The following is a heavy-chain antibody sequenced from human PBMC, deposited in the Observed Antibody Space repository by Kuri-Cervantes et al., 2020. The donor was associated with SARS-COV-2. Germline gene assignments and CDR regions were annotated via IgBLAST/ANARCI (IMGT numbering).Heavy chain of an antibody. V-gene: IGHV4-30-4*01. CDR1: GGSISSGDYY. Sequence: SCTASGGSISSGDYYWSWIRQPPGKGLEWIGYIYYSGSTYYNPSPKSRVTISVDTSKNQFSLKLSSVTAADTAVYYCARYHYYDSSGYSYYFDYWGQGTLVTVSS. CDR3: ARYHYYDSSGYSYYFDY. CDR2: IYYSGST. D-gene: IGHD3-22*01. J-gene: IGHJ4*02.